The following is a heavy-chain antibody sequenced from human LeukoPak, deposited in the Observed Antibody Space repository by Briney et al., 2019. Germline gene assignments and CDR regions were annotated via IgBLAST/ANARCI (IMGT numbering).Heavy chain of an antibody. Sequence: PSENLSLTCAVYGGSFSAFYWSWIRQPPGKGLEWIGEINHSGSTNYNPSLKRRVTISVDTSKNHFSLKLSSVTAADAAVYYCARHNEYRDFWSGYSYYFDYWGQGTLVTVSS. CDR1: GGSFSAFY. V-gene: IGHV4-34*01. CDR3: ARHNEYRDFWSGYSYYFDY. J-gene: IGHJ4*02. CDR2: INHSGST. D-gene: IGHD3-3*01.